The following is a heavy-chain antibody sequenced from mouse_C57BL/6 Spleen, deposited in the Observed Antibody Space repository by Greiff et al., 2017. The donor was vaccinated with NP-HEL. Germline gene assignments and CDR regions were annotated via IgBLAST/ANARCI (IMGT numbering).Heavy chain of an antibody. CDR2: IYPSDSET. CDR3: ARSRTGTCHFDY. V-gene: IGHV1-61*01. CDR1: GYTFTSYW. D-gene: IGHD4-1*01. J-gene: IGHJ2*01. Sequence: VQLQQSGAELVRPGSSVKLSCKASGYTFTSYWMDWVKQRPGQGLEWIGNIYPSDSETHYNQKFKDKATLTVDKSSSTAYMQLSSLTSEDSAVYYCARSRTGTCHFDYWGQSTTLTVSS.